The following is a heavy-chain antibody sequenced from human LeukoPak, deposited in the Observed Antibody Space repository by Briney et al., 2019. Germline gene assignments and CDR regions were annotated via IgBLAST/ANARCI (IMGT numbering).Heavy chain of an antibody. D-gene: IGHD5-12*01. CDR1: GYTFTSFD. J-gene: IGHJ6*03. V-gene: IGHV1-8*01. CDR2: MNPNSGNT. Sequence: ASVKVSCKASGYTFTSFDINWVRQATGQGLEWMGWMNPNSGNTGYAQKFQGRVTMTRNTSISTAYMELSSLRSEDTAVYYCARDNVDIVATIETYYYYYMDVWGKGTTVTVSS. CDR3: ARDNVDIVATIETYYYYYMDV.